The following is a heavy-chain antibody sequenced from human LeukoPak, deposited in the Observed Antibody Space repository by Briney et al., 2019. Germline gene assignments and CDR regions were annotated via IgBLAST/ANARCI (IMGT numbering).Heavy chain of an antibody. D-gene: IGHD6-19*01. J-gene: IGHJ3*02. V-gene: IGHV3-7*01. CDR2: IKQDGSEK. CDR3: ARDRGWLDAFDI. Sequence: GGSLRLSCAVSGFTFSSYWMSWVRQAPGKGLEWVANIKQDGSEKYYVDSVKGRFTISRDNAKNSLYLQMNSLRAEDTAVYYCARDRGWLDAFDIWGQGTMVTVSS. CDR1: GFTFSSYW.